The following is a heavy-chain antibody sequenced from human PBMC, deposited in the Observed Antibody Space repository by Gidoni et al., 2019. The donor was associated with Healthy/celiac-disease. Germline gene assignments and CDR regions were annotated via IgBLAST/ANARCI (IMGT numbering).Heavy chain of an antibody. CDR1: GGSFSGYY. Sequence: QVQLQQWGAGLLKPSETLSLTCAVYGGSFSGYYWSWIRQPPGKGLEWIGEINHSGSTNYNPSLKSRVTISVDTSKNQFSLKLSSVTAADTAVYYCARSMVRGVPEYGSYYYYYMDVWGKGTTVTVSS. CDR3: ARSMVRGVPEYGSYYYYYMDV. J-gene: IGHJ6*03. D-gene: IGHD3-10*01. V-gene: IGHV4-34*01. CDR2: INHSGST.